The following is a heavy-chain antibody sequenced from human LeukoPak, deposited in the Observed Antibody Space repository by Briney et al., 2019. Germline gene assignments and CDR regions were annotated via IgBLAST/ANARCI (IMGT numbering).Heavy chain of an antibody. CDR2: IYYSGST. CDR3: ARVIGGTIDY. Sequence: SETLSLTCTVSGGSISSYYWSWIRQPPGKGLEWIGYIYYSGSTNYNPSLRSRVTISVGTSRNQFSLKLSSVTAADTAVYYCARVIGGTIDYWGQGTLVTVSS. CDR1: GGSISSYY. D-gene: IGHD2-15*01. J-gene: IGHJ4*02. V-gene: IGHV4-59*01.